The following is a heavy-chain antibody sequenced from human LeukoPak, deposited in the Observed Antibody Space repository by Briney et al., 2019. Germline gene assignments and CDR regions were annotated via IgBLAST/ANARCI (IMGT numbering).Heavy chain of an antibody. D-gene: IGHD3-10*01. J-gene: IGHJ4*02. V-gene: IGHV3-7*01. CDR3: AKGSTFNFDS. Sequence: PGGSLRLSCAASGFTFNNYWMSWVRQAPGKGLEWVANIKPDGSEKYYVDSVKGRFTIARDNAKNTLYLQMSSLRVEDTAVYYCAKGSTFNFDSWGQGTLVTVSS. CDR1: GFTFNNYW. CDR2: IKPDGSEK.